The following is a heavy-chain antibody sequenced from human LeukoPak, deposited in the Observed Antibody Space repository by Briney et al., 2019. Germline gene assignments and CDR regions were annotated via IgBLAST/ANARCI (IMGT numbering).Heavy chain of an antibody. CDR1: GFTFSTYN. J-gene: IGHJ4*02. CDR2: INADSSTI. CDR3: VRDNSRGQSLGVIY. D-gene: IGHD3-22*01. Sequence: GGSLRLSCAASGFTFSTYNMNWVRQAQGKGLEWISYINADSSTIQCADSVRGRFTTSRDNAKNSLYLQMNRLRAEDTAVYYCVRDNSRGQSLGVIYWGQGSLVTVSS. V-gene: IGHV3-48*01.